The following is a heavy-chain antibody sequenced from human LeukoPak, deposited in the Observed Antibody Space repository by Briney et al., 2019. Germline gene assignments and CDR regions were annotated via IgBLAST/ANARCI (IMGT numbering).Heavy chain of an antibody. J-gene: IGHJ6*04. CDR2: IIPIFGTS. CDR1: GGTFNSYD. CDR3: ARSNYYGSGTPDYYYGMDV. D-gene: IGHD3-10*01. Sequence: SVKVSCKATGGTFNSYDVSWVRQAPGQGLEWMGGIIPIFGTSTYAQKFQGRVTITADESTSTAYMELSSLRSEDTAVYYCARSNYYGSGTPDYYYGMDVWGIGTTVTVSS. V-gene: IGHV1-69*13.